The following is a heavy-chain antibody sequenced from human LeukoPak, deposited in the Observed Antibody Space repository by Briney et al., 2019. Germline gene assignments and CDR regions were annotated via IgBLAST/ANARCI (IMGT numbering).Heavy chain of an antibody. CDR1: GFTFSSYS. CDR3: AGRYCTNGVCFYMGY. CDR2: ISSSSSYI. D-gene: IGHD2-8*01. Sequence: GGSLRLSCAAYGFTFSSYSMNWVRQAPGKGLEWVSSISSSSSYIYYADSVKGRFTISRDKAKNSLYLQMNSLRAEDTAVYYCAGRYCTNGVCFYMGYWGQGTLGTVSS. V-gene: IGHV3-21*01. J-gene: IGHJ4*02.